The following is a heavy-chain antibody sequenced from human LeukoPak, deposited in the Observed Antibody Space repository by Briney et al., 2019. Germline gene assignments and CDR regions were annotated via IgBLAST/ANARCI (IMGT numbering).Heavy chain of an antibody. J-gene: IGHJ6*03. V-gene: IGHV4-34*01. D-gene: IGHD3-22*01. Sequence: SETLSLTCAVYGGSFSGYYWSWIRQPPGQGLEWIGEINHSGSTNYNPSLKSQVTISVDTSKNQFSLKLSSVTAADTAVYYCARGPNFSYYDSSGRAATYMDVWGKGTTVTVSS. CDR2: INHSGST. CDR1: GGSFSGYY. CDR3: ARGPNFSYYDSSGRAATYMDV.